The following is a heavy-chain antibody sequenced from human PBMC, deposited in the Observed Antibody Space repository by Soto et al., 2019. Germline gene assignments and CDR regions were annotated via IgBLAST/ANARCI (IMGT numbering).Heavy chain of an antibody. CDR3: AKVRSITIFGLVISAHHLDY. D-gene: IGHD3-3*01. Sequence: GGSLRLSCAASGFTFSSYAMSWVRQAPGKGLEWVSAISGSGGSTYYADSVKGRFTISRDNSKNTLYLQMNSLRAEDTAVYYCAKVRSITIFGLVISAHHLDYWGQGTLVTVYS. CDR1: GFTFSSYA. V-gene: IGHV3-23*01. CDR2: ISGSGGST. J-gene: IGHJ4*02.